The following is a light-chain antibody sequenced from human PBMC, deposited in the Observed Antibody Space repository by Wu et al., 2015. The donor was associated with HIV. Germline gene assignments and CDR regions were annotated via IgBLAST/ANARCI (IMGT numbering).Light chain of an antibody. Sequence: EIVLTQSPGTLSLSPGERATLSCRASQSVSNSYLAWYQQKPGQSPRLLIYGASNRATGIPDRFSGSGSGTDFTLTISRLEPEDFAVYYCQQYGTLLVLVFGRG. V-gene: IGKV3-20*01. J-gene: IGKJ4*01. CDR2: GAS. CDR1: QSVSNSY. CDR3: QQYGTLLVLV.